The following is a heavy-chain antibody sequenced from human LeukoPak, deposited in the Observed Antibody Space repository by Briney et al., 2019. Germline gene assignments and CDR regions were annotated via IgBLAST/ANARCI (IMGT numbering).Heavy chain of an antibody. V-gene: IGHV4-4*07. CDR1: SGSISSYY. CDR3: ARVYSGYDLPGSLANYYFDY. Sequence: SETLSLTCTVSSGSISSYYWSWIRQPAGKGLEWIGRFYSGGGTDYNPSLKSRVTMLVDTSKNQFSLKLSSVTAADTAVYYCARVYSGYDLPGSLANYYFDYWGQGTLVTVSS. D-gene: IGHD5-12*01. CDR2: FYSGGGT. J-gene: IGHJ4*02.